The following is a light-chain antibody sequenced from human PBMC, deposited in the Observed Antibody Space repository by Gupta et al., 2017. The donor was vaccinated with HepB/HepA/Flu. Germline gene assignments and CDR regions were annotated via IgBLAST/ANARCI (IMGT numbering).Light chain of an antibody. CDR2: GNI. J-gene: IGLJ1*01. CDR1: SSNIGAGYD. V-gene: IGLV1-40*01. CDR3: QSYDSSLSGYV. Sequence: QSVLTQPPSVSGAQGQRVTISCTGSSSNIGAGYDVQWYQQLPGTAPKLLIYGNINRPSGVPDRFSGSKSGTSASLAITGLQAEDEADYYCQSYDSSLSGYVFGTGTKVTVL.